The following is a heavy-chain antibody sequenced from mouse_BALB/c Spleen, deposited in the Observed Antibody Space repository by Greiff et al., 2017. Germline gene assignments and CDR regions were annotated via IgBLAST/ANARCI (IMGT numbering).Heavy chain of an antibody. CDR2: ISYSGST. CDR1: GYSITSDYV. CDR3: AAGGYFDY. Sequence: EVQGVESGPGLVKPSQSLSLTCTVTGYSITSDYVWNWIRQFPGNILEWMGYISYSGSTSYNPSLKSRISITRDTSKNQFFLQLNSVTTEDTATYYCAAGGYFDYWGQGTTLTVSS. V-gene: IGHV3-2*02. J-gene: IGHJ2*01.